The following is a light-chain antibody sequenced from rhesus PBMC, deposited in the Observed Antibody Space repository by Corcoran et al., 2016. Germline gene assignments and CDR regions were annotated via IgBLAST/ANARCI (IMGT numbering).Light chain of an antibody. J-gene: IGKJ1*01. CDR2: DAS. CDR3: QQYSNWPRT. V-gene: IGKV3-35*01. CDR1: QSVSSS. Sequence: EIVLTQSPATLSLSPGERATLSCRASQSVSSSLAWYQQTPGQAPRLLIYDASSRATGIPDRFSGSGAGTDFTLTISSLEPEEVGVYYCQQYSNWPRTFGQGTKVEIK.